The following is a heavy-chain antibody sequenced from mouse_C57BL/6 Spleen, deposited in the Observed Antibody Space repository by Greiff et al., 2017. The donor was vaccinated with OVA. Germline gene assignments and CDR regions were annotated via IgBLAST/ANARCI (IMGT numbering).Heavy chain of an antibody. CDR1: GYAFSSYW. D-gene: IGHD2-3*01. V-gene: IGHV1-80*01. Sequence: QVQLKESGAELVKPGASVKISCKASGYAFSSYWMNWVKQRPGKGLEWIGQIYPGDGDTNYNGKFKGKATLTADKSSSTAYMQLSSLTSEDSAVYFCARPDGYYVKDAMDYWGQGTSVTVSS. CDR2: IYPGDGDT. J-gene: IGHJ4*01. CDR3: ARPDGYYVKDAMDY.